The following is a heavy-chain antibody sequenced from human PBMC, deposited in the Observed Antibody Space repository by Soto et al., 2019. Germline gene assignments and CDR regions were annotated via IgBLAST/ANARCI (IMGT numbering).Heavy chain of an antibody. CDR1: GFTFSSYD. CDR2: IGTAGDT. V-gene: IGHV3-13*01. J-gene: IGHJ4*02. Sequence: GGSLRLSCAASGFTFSSYDMHWVRQATGKGLEWVSAIGTAGDTYYPGSVKGRFTISRENAKNSLYLQMNSLRAEDTAVYYCARGIWRVGATKGVVDYWGQGTLVTVSS. D-gene: IGHD1-26*01. CDR3: ARGIWRVGATKGVVDY.